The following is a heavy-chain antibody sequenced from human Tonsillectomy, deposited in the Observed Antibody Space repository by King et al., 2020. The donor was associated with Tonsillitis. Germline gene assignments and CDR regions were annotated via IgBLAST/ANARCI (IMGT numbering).Heavy chain of an antibody. CDR1: GGTFSSYA. CDR3: ACIAVDGMGHRNLDY. CDR2: IIPILDMA. Sequence: QLVQSGAEVKKPGSSVKVSCKASGGTFSSYAISWVRQAPGQGLEWMGRIIPILDMANYAQKFQGKVTITADKSTSTAYMELRSLRSEDTAVYYCACIAVDGMGHRNLDYWGQGTLVTVSS. J-gene: IGHJ4*02. V-gene: IGHV1-69*04. D-gene: IGHD6-19*01.